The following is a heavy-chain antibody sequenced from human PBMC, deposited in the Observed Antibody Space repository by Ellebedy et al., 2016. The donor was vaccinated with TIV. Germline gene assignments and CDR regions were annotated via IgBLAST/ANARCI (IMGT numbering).Heavy chain of an antibody. CDR2: IYYSGST. J-gene: IGHJ6*02. V-gene: IGHV4-61*01. D-gene: IGHD2-21*02. CDR3: ARATVVTANPNYYYGMDV. Sequence: SETLSLTXTASGGSVSSGSYYWSWIRQPPGKGLEWIGYIYYSGSTNYNPSLKSRVTISVDTSKNQFSLKLSSVTAADTAVYYCARATVVTANPNYYYGMDVWGQGTTVTVSS. CDR1: GGSVSSGSYY.